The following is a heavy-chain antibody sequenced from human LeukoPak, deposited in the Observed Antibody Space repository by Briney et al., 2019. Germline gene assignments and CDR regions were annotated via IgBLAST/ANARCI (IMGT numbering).Heavy chain of an antibody. Sequence: GGSLRLSYAASGFTFSSYGMHWVRQAPGKGLEWVAVIWYDGSNKYYADSVKGRFTISRDNSKNTLYLQMNSLRAEDTAVYYCARDRGARPDGMDVWGQGTTVTVSS. CDR1: GFTFSSYG. CDR3: ARDRGARPDGMDV. V-gene: IGHV3-33*01. J-gene: IGHJ6*02. CDR2: IWYDGSNK. D-gene: IGHD6-6*01.